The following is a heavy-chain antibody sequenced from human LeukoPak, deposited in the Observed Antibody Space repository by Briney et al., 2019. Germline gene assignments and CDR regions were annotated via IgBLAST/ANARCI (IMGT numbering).Heavy chain of an antibody. D-gene: IGHD2-15*01. J-gene: IGHJ4*02. CDR3: TTDTWYSAGH. V-gene: IGHV3-7*03. Sequence: GGSLRLSCTASGFILSGSWMAWIRQAPGKGLEWVAIIKKDGSEKYYVDSMKGRFTISGDNAKNSLFLQMNSLRAEDTAIYYCTTDTWYSAGHWGQGTLVTVSS. CDR1: GFILSGSW. CDR2: IKKDGSEK.